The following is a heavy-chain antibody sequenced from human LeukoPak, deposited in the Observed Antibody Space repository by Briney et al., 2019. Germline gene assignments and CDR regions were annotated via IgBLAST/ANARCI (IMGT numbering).Heavy chain of an antibody. Sequence: GRSLRLSCAASGFAFSSNWMHWVRQTPGKGLVWVSRINSGGSGTTYADSVEGRFTISRDNAENMLYLQMNSLRADDTAVYYCATSLGPLAEYWGQGTLVTVSS. V-gene: IGHV3-74*01. CDR3: ATSLGPLAEY. D-gene: IGHD7-27*01. J-gene: IGHJ4*02. CDR1: GFAFSSNW. CDR2: INSGGSGT.